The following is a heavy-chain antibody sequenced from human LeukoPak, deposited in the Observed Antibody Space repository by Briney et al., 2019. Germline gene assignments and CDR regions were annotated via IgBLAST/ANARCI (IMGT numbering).Heavy chain of an antibody. CDR2: IYPGDSDA. CDR1: GYSFTSYW. CDR3: ARPSGVPAASWYFDY. D-gene: IGHD2-2*01. V-gene: IGHV5-51*01. J-gene: IGHJ4*02. Sequence: GESLKISCKGSGYSFTSYWIGWVRQMPGKGLEWVGIIYPGDSDARYSPSFQGQVTISADKSISTAYLQWSSLKASDTAMYYCARPSGVPAASWYFDYWGQGTLVTVSS.